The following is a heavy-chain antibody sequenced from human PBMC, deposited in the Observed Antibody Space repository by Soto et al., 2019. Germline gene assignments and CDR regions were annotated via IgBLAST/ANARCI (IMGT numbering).Heavy chain of an antibody. V-gene: IGHV1-46*03. CDR2: INPSGGSA. CDR1: GYTFSIYY. CDR3: VRSHYYGSGAYTLDDN. Sequence: QVQLVQSGAEVKKPGASVKVSCKASGYTFSIYYMHWVRQAPGQGLEWMGMINPSGGSASYTQKFQGRVTMTRETSTNTLYRELTSLRSEETAVYYCVRSHYYGSGAYTLDDNWGQGTQVIVSS. J-gene: IGHJ4*02. D-gene: IGHD3-10*01.